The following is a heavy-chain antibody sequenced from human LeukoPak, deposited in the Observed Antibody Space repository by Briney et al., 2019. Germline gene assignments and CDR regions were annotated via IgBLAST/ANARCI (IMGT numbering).Heavy chain of an antibody. CDR3: ARGYCTNAVCSLGPTQA. CDR2: INHSGST. J-gene: IGHJ4*02. CDR1: GGSFSGYY. V-gene: IGHV4-34*01. D-gene: IGHD2-8*01. Sequence: SETLSLTCAVYGGSFSGYYWSWIRQPPGKGLEWIGEINHSGSTNYNPSLKSRVSMSVDTSKNQFSLKLSSVTAADTAVYYCARGYCTNAVCSLGPTQAWGQGTLVTVSS.